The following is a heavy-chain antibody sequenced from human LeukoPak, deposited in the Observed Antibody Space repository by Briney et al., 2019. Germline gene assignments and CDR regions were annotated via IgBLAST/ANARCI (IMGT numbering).Heavy chain of an antibody. V-gene: IGHV3-66*01. CDR3: ARATHYDSSGYYFGSWFDP. Sequence: GGSLRLSCAASGFTVSSKYMNWVRQAPGKGLEWVSVIYSGGSTYYADSVKGRFTISRDNSKNTLYLQMNSLRAEDTAVYYCARATHYDSSGYYFGSWFDPWGQGTLVTVSS. J-gene: IGHJ5*02. CDR1: GFTVSSKY. D-gene: IGHD3-22*01. CDR2: IYSGGST.